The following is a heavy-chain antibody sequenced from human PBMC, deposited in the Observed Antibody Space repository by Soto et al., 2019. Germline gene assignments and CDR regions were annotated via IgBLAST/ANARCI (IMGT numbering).Heavy chain of an antibody. CDR3: AKPPGIVVVPAALFDP. CDR2: ISGSGGST. V-gene: IGHV3-23*01. CDR1: GFTFSSYA. D-gene: IGHD2-2*01. J-gene: IGHJ5*02. Sequence: GVLMLSFAASGFTFSSYAMSLVRQAPGKGLEWVSAISGSGGSTYYADSVKGRFTISRDNSKNTPYLQMNSLRAEDTAVYYCAKPPGIVVVPAALFDPWGQGTLVTVYS.